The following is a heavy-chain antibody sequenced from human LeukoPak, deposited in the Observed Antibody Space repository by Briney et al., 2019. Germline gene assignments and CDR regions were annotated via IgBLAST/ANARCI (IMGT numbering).Heavy chain of an antibody. V-gene: IGHV3-23*01. Sequence: GGSLRLSCAASGFTFSSYAMSWVRQAPGKGLERVSAISGSGGSTYYADSVKGRFTISRDNSKNTLNLQMNSLRAEDTAVYYCVKDRTGTYTLDYWGQGTLVTVSS. CDR1: GFTFSSYA. CDR2: ISGSGGST. CDR3: VKDRTGTYTLDY. J-gene: IGHJ4*02. D-gene: IGHD3-10*01.